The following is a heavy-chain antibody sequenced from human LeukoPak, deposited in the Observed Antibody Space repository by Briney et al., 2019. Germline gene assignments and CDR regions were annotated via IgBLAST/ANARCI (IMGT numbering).Heavy chain of an antibody. Sequence: GGSLRLSCAASGFTLSSYSMNWVRQAPGKGLEWVSSISGSSSYIYYADSVKGRFTISRDNPKNSLYLQMNSLRAEDTAVYSCARDMDPYYFDYWGQGTLVTVSS. V-gene: IGHV3-21*01. CDR1: GFTLSSYS. J-gene: IGHJ4*02. CDR2: ISGSSSYI. CDR3: ARDMDPYYFDY. D-gene: IGHD3-10*01.